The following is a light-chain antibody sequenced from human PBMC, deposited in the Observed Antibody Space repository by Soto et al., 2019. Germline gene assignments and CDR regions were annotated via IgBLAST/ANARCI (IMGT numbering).Light chain of an antibody. Sequence: QSVLTQPASVSGSPGQSITISCTGTSSDVGGYNSVSWYQQHPGKAPKLMIYEVSNRPSGVSNRFSGSKSGSTASLTISGLQAEDEADYYCSSYTSSSTPCVFGTGTKPPS. CDR2: EVS. CDR3: SSYTSSSTPCV. J-gene: IGLJ1*01. V-gene: IGLV2-14*01. CDR1: SSDVGGYNS.